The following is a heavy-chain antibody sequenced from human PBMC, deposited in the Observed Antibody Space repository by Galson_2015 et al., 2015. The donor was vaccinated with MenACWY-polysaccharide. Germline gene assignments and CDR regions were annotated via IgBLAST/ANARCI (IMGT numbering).Heavy chain of an antibody. CDR3: ARVDCSGNSCYFAY. V-gene: IGHV1-69*04. Sequence: SVKVSCKASGGTFSTYAFYWVRQAPGQGLEWMGRIIPFVAKTNYAQKFQGRVTATADTSASTAYMELTNLRSEDTAVYYCARVDCSGNSCYFAYWGQGTLVIVSS. CDR1: GGTFSTYA. CDR2: IIPFVAKT. J-gene: IGHJ4*02. D-gene: IGHD2-15*01.